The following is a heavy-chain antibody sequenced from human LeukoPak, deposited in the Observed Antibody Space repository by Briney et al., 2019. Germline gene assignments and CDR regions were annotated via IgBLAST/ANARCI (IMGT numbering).Heavy chain of an antibody. D-gene: IGHD6-13*01. CDR2: IYYSGST. CDR3: ALIATAGNFDY. V-gene: IGHV4-39*01. Sequence: PSETLSRTCTVSGGSISSSSYYWGWIRQPPGKGLEWIGSIYYSGSTYSNPSLKSRVTISVDTSKNQFSLKLSSVTAADTAVYYCALIATAGNFDYWGQGTLVTVSS. CDR1: GGSISSSSYY. J-gene: IGHJ4*02.